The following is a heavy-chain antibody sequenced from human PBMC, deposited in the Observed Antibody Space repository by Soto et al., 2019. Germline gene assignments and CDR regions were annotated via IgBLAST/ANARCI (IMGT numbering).Heavy chain of an antibody. CDR1: GFMFDDYA. CDR3: AKDLEGGNRFGESLYTSFDY. J-gene: IGHJ4*02. CDR2: ISWNSGRI. D-gene: IGHD3-10*01. V-gene: IGHV3-9*01. Sequence: GGSLRLSCAASGFMFDDYAMHWVRQAPGKGLEWVSGISWNSGRIGYADSVKGRFTISRDNAKNSLDLQMNNLRDEDTALYYCAKDLEGGNRFGESLYTSFDYWGQGTPVTVSS.